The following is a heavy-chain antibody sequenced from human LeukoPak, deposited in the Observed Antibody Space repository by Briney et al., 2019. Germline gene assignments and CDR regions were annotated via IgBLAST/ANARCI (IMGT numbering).Heavy chain of an antibody. Sequence: ASVKVSCKASGYTFTGYYMHWVRQAPGQGLEWMGWINPNSGGTNYAQKFQGRVTMTRDTSISTAYMELRSLRSDDTAVYYCARGGHSGSFYYYYMDVWGKGTTVTVSS. V-gene: IGHV1-2*02. CDR2: INPNSGGT. D-gene: IGHD1-26*01. CDR3: ARGGHSGSFYYYYMDV. J-gene: IGHJ6*03. CDR1: GYTFTGYY.